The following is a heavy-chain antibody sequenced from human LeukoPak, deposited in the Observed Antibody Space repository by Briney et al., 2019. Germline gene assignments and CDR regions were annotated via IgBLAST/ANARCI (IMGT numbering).Heavy chain of an antibody. D-gene: IGHD2-15*01. V-gene: IGHV3-15*01. CDR3: TTHDIVVVVGAKDY. Sequence: GRCLRLSCAASGFIFSNAWMSWVRQAPGRGWVWGGRNKSKTDGGPTEYAARVKGGFTISRDDSKHTLYLQMNSLKSEDTAVYYCTTHDIVVVVGAKDYWGQGTLVTVSS. CDR1: GFIFSNAW. J-gene: IGHJ4*02. CDR2: NKSKTDGGPT.